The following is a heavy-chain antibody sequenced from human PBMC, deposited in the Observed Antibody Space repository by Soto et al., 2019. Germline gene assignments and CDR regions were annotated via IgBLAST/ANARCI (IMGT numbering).Heavy chain of an antibody. D-gene: IGHD3-10*01. CDR1: GDSISSSSYY. CDR3: VPTTYGSGSYYRH. V-gene: IGHV4-39*01. J-gene: IGHJ4*02. CDR2: IHYTGIT. Sequence: SETLSLTCTVSGDSISSSSYYWGWIRQPPGKGLEWIGSIHYTGITYYNPSLRSRVTISVDTSNNQFSLKVNSVTAADTAVYYCVPTTYGSGSYYRHWGQGTLVTVSS.